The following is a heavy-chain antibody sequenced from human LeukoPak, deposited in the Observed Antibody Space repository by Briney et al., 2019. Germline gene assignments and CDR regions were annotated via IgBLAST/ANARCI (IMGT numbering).Heavy chain of an antibody. J-gene: IGHJ4*02. D-gene: IGHD3-10*01. CDR1: GGSITSGSYY. Sequence: SETLSLTCSVSGGSITSGSYYWSWIRQPAGKGLEWIGRVYTSGSTYYNPSLKSRVTMSVDTSQNQFSLKLSSVTAADTAVYYCATQILLCHYYWGQGTLVTVSS. CDR2: VYTSGST. V-gene: IGHV4-61*02. CDR3: ATQILLCHYY.